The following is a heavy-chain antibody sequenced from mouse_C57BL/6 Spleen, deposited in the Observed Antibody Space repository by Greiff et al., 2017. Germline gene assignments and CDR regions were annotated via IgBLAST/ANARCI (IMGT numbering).Heavy chain of an antibody. CDR1: GYTFTDYE. CDR3: TRGVLYYGNYGDY. V-gene: IGHV1-15*01. Sequence: QVQLKQSEAELVRPGASVTLSCKASGYTFTDYEMHWVKQTPVHGLEWIGAIDPETGGTAYNQKFKGKAILTADKSSSTAYMELRSLTSEDSAFYYFTRGVLYYGNYGDYWGQGTTLTVSS. D-gene: IGHD2-1*01. J-gene: IGHJ2*01. CDR2: IDPETGGT.